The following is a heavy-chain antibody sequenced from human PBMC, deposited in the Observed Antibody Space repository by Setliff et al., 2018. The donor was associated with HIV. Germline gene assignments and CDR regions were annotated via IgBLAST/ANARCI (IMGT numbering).Heavy chain of an antibody. J-gene: IGHJ4*02. V-gene: IGHV1-18*01. Sequence: ASVKVSCKASGYTFTSYGISWVRQAPGQGLEWMGWISAYNGNTNYAQKLQGRVTMTTDTSTSTAYMELRSLRSDDTAVYYCARSAAYYYDSSGYNGDYWGQGTLVTVSS. CDR2: ISAYNGNT. CDR3: ARSAAYYYDSSGYNGDY. D-gene: IGHD3-22*01. CDR1: GYTFTSYG.